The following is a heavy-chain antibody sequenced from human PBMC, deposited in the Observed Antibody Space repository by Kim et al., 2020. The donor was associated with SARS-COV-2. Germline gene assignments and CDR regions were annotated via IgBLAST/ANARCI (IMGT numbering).Heavy chain of an antibody. CDR1: GFTFSDYY. D-gene: IGHD3-9*01. CDR2: ISSSGSTI. Sequence: GGSLRLSCAASGFTFSDYYMSWIRQAPGKGLEWVSYISSSGSTIYYADSVKGRFTISRDNAKNSLYLQMNSLRAEDTAVYYCARDGSRYYDILTGYYRAAPYGMDVWGQGTTVTVSS. V-gene: IGHV3-11*04. J-gene: IGHJ6*02. CDR3: ARDGSRYYDILTGYYRAAPYGMDV.